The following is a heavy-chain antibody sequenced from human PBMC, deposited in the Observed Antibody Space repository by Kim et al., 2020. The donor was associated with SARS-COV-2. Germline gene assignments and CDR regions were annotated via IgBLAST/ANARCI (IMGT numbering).Heavy chain of an antibody. CDR1: GYTLTELS. CDR3: ATAPSVRDEPAAIRNYYYYYGMDV. Sequence: ASVKVSCKVSGYTLTELSMHWVRQAPGKGLEWMGGFDPEDGETIYAQKFQGRVTMTEDTSTDTAYMELSSLRSEDTAVYYCATAPSVRDEPAAIRNYYYYYGMDVWGQGTTVTVSS. J-gene: IGHJ6*02. V-gene: IGHV1-24*01. D-gene: IGHD2-2*01. CDR2: FDPEDGET.